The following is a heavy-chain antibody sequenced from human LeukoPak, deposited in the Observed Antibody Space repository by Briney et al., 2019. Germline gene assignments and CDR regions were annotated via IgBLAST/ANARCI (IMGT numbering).Heavy chain of an antibody. CDR3: AKDDEDSSSSDY. Sequence: GGSLRLSCAASGFTFSSYAMSWVRQAPGKGLEWVSAISGSCGSTYYADSVKGRFTISRDNSKNTLYLQMNSLRAEDTAVYYCAKDDEDSSSSDYWGQGTPVTVSS. D-gene: IGHD2-2*01. CDR2: ISGSCGST. V-gene: IGHV3-23*01. J-gene: IGHJ4*02. CDR1: GFTFSSYA.